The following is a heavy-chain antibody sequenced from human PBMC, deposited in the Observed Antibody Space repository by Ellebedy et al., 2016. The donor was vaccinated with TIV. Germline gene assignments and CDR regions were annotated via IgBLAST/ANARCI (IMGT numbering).Heavy chain of an antibody. CDR3: ARSTVRGKYYFDY. V-gene: IGHV1-46*01. CDR1: GYTLTSYY. CDR2: INPSGGST. Sequence: AASVTVSCKASGYTLTSYYMHCVRQPPGLGLEWMGIINPSGGSTSYAQKFQGRITVTRDTSTSTLYMELSSLRSEDTAVYYCARSTVRGKYYFDYWGQGTLVTVSS. D-gene: IGHD3-10*01. J-gene: IGHJ4*02.